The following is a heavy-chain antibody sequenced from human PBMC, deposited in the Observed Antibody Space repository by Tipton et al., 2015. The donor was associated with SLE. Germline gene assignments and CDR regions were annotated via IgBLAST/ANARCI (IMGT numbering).Heavy chain of an antibody. Sequence: TLSLTCTVSGGSLSGDTYYWSWIRQPAGEGLEWIGRIFTSGNTNYNPSLKSRVAISVDTSKNQFSLGLSSVTAADTAVYYCARETEDTGWIHSRDYIYYYYYVDVCGQGTTVTVSS. V-gene: IGHV4-61*02. D-gene: IGHD6-19*01. CDR1: GGSLSGDTYY. CDR3: ARETEDTGWIHSRDYIYYYYYVDV. CDR2: IFTSGNT. J-gene: IGHJ6*03.